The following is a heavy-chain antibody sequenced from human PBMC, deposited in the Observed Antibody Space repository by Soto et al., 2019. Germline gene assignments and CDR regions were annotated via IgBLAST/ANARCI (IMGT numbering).Heavy chain of an antibody. V-gene: IGHV2-5*02. Sequence: SGPTLVNPTQTLTLTCTFSGFSLSTGGVDVGWIRQPPGKALEWLALIYWDDDKRYSPSLKSRLTITKDTSKNQVVLTMTNMDPVDTATYYCIQSRCGGDCLQSYASYYYYGMDVWGQGTTVTVSS. CDR2: IYWDDDK. CDR3: IQSRCGGDCLQSYASYYYYGMDV. J-gene: IGHJ6*02. D-gene: IGHD2-21*02. CDR1: GFSLSTGGVD.